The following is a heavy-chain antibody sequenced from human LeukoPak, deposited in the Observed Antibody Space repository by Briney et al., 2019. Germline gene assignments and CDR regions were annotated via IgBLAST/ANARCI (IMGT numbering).Heavy chain of an antibody. CDR2: IYYSGST. CDR3: ARHGSYGSSGYHDYYLDY. D-gene: IGHD1-26*01. V-gene: IGHV4-59*08. Sequence: SETLSLTCPVSGGXISSYYWSWIRQPPGKGLEWIGYIYYSGSTNYNPSLKSRVTISVDTSNNQFSLKLSSVTAADTAVYYCARHGSYGSSGYHDYYLDYWGQGTLVTVSS. J-gene: IGHJ4*02. CDR1: GGXISSYY.